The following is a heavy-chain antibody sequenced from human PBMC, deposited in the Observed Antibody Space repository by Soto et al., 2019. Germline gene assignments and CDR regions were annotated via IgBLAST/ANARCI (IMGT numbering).Heavy chain of an antibody. CDR3: AKDSDPVSTSSGDV. D-gene: IGHD6-25*01. CDR2: ISGSGRMT. CDR1: GFTFRNFA. V-gene: IGHV3-23*01. Sequence: EVQLLESGGDLVQPGGSLRLSCEASGFTFRNFAMTWVRQAPGKGLEWVSGISGSGRMTYYAQSVKGRFTISRDNSKNTLYLQMNSLRAEDTAVYYCAKDSDPVSTSSGDVWGQGTTVTVSS. J-gene: IGHJ6*02.